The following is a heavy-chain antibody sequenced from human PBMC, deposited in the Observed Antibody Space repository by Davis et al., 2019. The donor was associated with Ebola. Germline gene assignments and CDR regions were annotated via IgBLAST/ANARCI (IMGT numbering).Heavy chain of an antibody. V-gene: IGHV3-33*01. CDR2: IWYDGSNK. D-gene: IGHD2-2*01. J-gene: IGHJ5*02. Sequence: GESLKISCAASGFTFSSYGRHWVRQAPGKGLEWVAGIWYDGSNKNYADSVKGRFTISGDNSKNTLHLQMNSLRAEDTAVYYCARGEDIVVVPAAMTGNWFDPWGQGTLVTVSS. CDR1: GFTFSSYG. CDR3: ARGEDIVVVPAAMTGNWFDP.